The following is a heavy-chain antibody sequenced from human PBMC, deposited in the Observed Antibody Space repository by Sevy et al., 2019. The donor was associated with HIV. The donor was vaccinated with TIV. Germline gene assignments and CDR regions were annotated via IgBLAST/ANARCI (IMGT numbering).Heavy chain of an antibody. V-gene: IGHV3-23*01. CDR1: GFTFSSYA. CDR3: AKDGIAAPTNAFDL. CDR2: ISGTGGST. Sequence: GGSLRLSCAASGFTFSSYAMSWVRQAPGKGLEWVSAISGTGGSTYYADSVKGRFTISRDNSKNTLYLQMNSLRAEDTAVYYCAKDGIAAPTNAFDLWGQGTMVTVSS. D-gene: IGHD6-13*01. J-gene: IGHJ3*01.